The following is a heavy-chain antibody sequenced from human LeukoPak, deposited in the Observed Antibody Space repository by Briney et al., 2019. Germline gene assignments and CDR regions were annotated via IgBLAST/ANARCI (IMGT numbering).Heavy chain of an antibody. CDR2: IIPIFGTV. Sequence: SVKVSCKASGGTFSSYAISWVRQAPGQGLEWMGGIIPIFGTVNYAQKFQGRVTITTDESTSTAYMELSSLRSEDTAVYYCARGSSGQQLVNHYFDYWGQGTLVTVSS. CDR1: GGTFSSYA. V-gene: IGHV1-69*05. D-gene: IGHD6-13*01. J-gene: IGHJ4*02. CDR3: ARGSSGQQLVNHYFDY.